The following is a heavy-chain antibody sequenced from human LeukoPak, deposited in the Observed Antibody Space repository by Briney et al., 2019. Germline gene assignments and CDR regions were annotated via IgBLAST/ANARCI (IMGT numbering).Heavy chain of an antibody. CDR3: AGDITMVRGVQHGMDV. CDR2: IWYDGSNK. Sequence: GGSLRLSCAASGFTFSSYGMHWVRQAPGKGLEWVAVIWYDGSNKYYADSVKGRFTISRDNSKNTLYLQMNSLRAEDTAVYYCAGDITMVRGVQHGMDVWGQGTTVTVSS. V-gene: IGHV3-33*01. D-gene: IGHD3-10*01. J-gene: IGHJ6*02. CDR1: GFTFSSYG.